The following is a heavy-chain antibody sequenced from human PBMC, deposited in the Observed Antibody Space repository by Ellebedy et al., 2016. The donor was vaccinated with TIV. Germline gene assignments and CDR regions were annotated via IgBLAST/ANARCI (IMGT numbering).Heavy chain of an antibody. D-gene: IGHD6-19*01. Sequence: SETLSLXXTVSGGSISSSSYYWGWIRQPPGKGLEWIGSIYYSGSTYYNPSLKSRVTISVDTSKNQFSLKLSSVTAADTAVYYCARHGSYPPHGSGWYYYYYYYYMDVWGKGTTVTVSS. CDR3: ARHGSYPPHGSGWYYYYYYYYMDV. J-gene: IGHJ6*03. V-gene: IGHV4-39*01. CDR1: GGSISSSSYY. CDR2: IYYSGST.